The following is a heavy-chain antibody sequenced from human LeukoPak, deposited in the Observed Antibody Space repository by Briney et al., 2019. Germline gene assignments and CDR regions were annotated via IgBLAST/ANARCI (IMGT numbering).Heavy chain of an antibody. CDR2: LWYDGSNK. CDR3: ARDNELDYYYGMDV. CDR1: GFTFSSYG. J-gene: IGHJ6*02. D-gene: IGHD3-10*01. Sequence: GGSLRLSCAASGFTFSSYGMHWVRQAPGKGLEWVAVLWYDGSNKYYADSVKGRFTISRDNSKNTLYLQMNSLRAEDTAVYYCARDNELDYYYGMDVWGQGTTVTVSS. V-gene: IGHV3-33*01.